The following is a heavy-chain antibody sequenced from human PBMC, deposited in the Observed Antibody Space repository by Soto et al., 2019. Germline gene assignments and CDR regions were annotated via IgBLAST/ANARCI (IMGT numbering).Heavy chain of an antibody. J-gene: IGHJ4*02. CDR3: ARGKLSDYVWGSYRYHFDY. Sequence: SETLSLTCAVYGVSFSGYYWSWIRQPPGKGLEWIGEINHSGSTNYNPSLKSRVTISVDTSKNQFSLKLSSVTAADTAVYYCARGKLSDYVWGSYRYHFDYWGQGTVVTVSS. D-gene: IGHD3-16*02. CDR2: INHSGST. CDR1: GVSFSGYY. V-gene: IGHV4-34*01.